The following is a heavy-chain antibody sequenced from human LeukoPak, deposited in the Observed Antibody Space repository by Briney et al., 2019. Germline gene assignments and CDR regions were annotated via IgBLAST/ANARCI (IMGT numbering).Heavy chain of an antibody. CDR2: IDWDDDK. V-gene: IGHV2-70*11. CDR1: GFSLSTSGMY. Sequence: RESGPALVNPTQTLTLTCTFSGFSLSTSGMYVSWIRQPPGKALEWLARIDWDDDKYYSTSLKTRLTISKDTSKNQVVLTMTNMDPVDTATYYCARTYGSGSYYVFDYWGQGTLVTVPS. CDR3: ARTYGSGSYYVFDY. J-gene: IGHJ4*02. D-gene: IGHD3-10*01.